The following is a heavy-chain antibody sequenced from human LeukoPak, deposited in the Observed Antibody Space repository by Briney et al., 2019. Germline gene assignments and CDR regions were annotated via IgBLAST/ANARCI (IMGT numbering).Heavy chain of an antibody. V-gene: IGHV3-74*01. D-gene: IGHD6-19*01. CDR1: GFTFSKYR. CDR3: ATKQWLAPPPDS. Sequence: GGSLRLSCAASGFTFSKYRMLWVRQAPGKGLESVSRINTDGIVTTYADSVKGRFTVSRDNADNTMFLQMNSVRDEDTAVYYCATKQWLAPPPDSWGQGTPVTVSS. J-gene: IGHJ4*02. CDR2: INTDGIVT.